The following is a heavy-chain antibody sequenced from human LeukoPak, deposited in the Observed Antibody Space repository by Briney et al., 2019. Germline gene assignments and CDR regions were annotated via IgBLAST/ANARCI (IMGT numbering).Heavy chain of an antibody. J-gene: IGHJ4*02. CDR2: IRSKPHNYAT. D-gene: IGHD2-21*01. CDR1: GFSFSGSA. CDR3: TPVVGDVVFTNTY. V-gene: IGHV3-73*01. Sequence: GGSLKLSCAASGFSFSGSAMHWVRQASGKGLEWVGRIRSKPHNYATVYAASVKGRFTLSRDDSENTVFLQMNSLRTEDTAVYYCTPVVGDVVFTNTYWGQGTLVTVSS.